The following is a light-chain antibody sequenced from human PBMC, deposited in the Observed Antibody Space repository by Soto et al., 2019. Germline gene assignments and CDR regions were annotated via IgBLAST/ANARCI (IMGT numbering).Light chain of an antibody. CDR1: QYVGTR. V-gene: IGKV3-11*01. CDR2: YTS. Sequence: EIVFTQSPATLSSSPGETATLSCRASQYVGTRLAWYQHKPGQAPRLLIYYTSNRATGIPARFSGSGSGTEFTLTISSLQPDDFATYYCQHYTLYSASFGPGTKVDIK. CDR3: QHYTLYSAS. J-gene: IGKJ3*01.